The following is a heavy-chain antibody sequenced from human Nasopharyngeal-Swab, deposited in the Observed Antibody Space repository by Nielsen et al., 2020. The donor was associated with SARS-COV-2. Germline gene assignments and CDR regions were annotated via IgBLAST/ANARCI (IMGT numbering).Heavy chain of an antibody. CDR3: ARLTSLSGALDY. Sequence: SETLSLTCTVSGGSISSYYWNWIRQPPGKGLEWIGYIYYGGSTSYNPSLKSRVTTSLDTSKKPFSLKLASVTAADTAVYYCARLTSLSGALDYWGQGTLVTVSS. CDR2: IYYGGST. V-gene: IGHV4-59*08. D-gene: IGHD2-2*01. J-gene: IGHJ4*02. CDR1: GGSISSYY.